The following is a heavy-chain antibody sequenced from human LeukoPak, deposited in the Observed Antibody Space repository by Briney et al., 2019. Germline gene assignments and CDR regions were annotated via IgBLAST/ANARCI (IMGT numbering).Heavy chain of an antibody. V-gene: IGHV4-39*07. CDR3: ASYDWSYGASY. CDR1: GGSLSSGSYY. Sequence: SETLSLTCTVSGGSLSSGSYYWGWMRQPPGKGLEWIGSIYYSGSIYFSGSSDYNPSLKSRVTISGDTSKNHFSLRLSSVTAADTAVYYCASYDWSYGASYWGQGTLVTVSS. D-gene: IGHD5-12*01. J-gene: IGHJ4*02. CDR2: IYFSGSS.